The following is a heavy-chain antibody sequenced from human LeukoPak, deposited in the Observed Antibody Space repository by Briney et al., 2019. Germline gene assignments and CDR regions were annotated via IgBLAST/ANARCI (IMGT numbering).Heavy chain of an antibody. J-gene: IGHJ5*02. CDR2: IYYSGST. V-gene: IGHV4-59*01. CDR1: GGSFSGYY. CDR3: ARTVSNSGYWFDA. D-gene: IGHD4-11*01. Sequence: SETLSLTCGVYGGSFSGYYWSWIRQPPGKGQEWIGYIYYSGSTNYNPSLKSRVTISVDTSKNQFSLKLSSVTAADTAVYYCARTVSNSGYWFDAWGQGTPVTASS.